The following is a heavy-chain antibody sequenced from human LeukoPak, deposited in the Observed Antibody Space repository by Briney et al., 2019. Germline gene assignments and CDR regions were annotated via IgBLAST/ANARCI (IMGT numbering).Heavy chain of an antibody. V-gene: IGHV3-30*18. J-gene: IGHJ6*03. CDR3: AKDRKGSGWYYYYYYMDV. CDR2: ISYEGSNK. Sequence: PGGSLRLSCAASGFTFSSYGMHWVRQAPGKGLEWVAVISYEGSNKYYADSVKGRFTISRDNSKNTLYLHMNSLRAEDTAVYYCAKDRKGSGWYYYYYYMDVWGKGTTVTVSS. CDR1: GFTFSSYG. D-gene: IGHD6-19*01.